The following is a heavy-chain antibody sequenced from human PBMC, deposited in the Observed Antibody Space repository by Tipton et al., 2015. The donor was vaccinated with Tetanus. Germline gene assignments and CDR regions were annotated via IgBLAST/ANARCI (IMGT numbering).Heavy chain of an antibody. D-gene: IGHD3-22*01. CDR2: ISVRGSHT. J-gene: IGHJ4*02. Sequence: SLRLSCAASGFTFSNYAMAWVRQAPGKGLEWVSGISVRGSHTYYADPVKGRFSISRDNSKNTVYLQMNSLRDEDTAVYYCARDRHSYESSGYYLFDNWGQGTLVTVSA. V-gene: IGHV3-23*01. CDR1: GFTFSNYA. CDR3: ARDRHSYESSGYYLFDN.